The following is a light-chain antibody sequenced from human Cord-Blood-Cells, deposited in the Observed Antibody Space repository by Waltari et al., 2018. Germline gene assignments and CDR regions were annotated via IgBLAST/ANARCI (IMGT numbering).Light chain of an antibody. CDR1: QSISSY. V-gene: IGKV1-39*01. CDR3: QQSDSTPLT. J-gene: IGKJ4*02. Sequence: DIQMTQSPSSLSASVGDRVTITCRASQSISSYLNWYQQKPGKAPKLLIYAASSLQSGVPSRCRASGSGTDYTLTISSRQPEDFATYYCQQSDSTPLTFGGVTKVEIK. CDR2: AAS.